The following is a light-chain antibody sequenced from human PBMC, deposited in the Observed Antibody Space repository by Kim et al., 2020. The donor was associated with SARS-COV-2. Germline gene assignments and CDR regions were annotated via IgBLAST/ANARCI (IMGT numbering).Light chain of an antibody. CDR3: QQYDGFPVT. CDR2: GAS. CDR1: QTVNHW. J-gene: IGKJ1*01. V-gene: IGKV1-5*03. Sequence: ASGGDRVTISCRASQTVNHWLAWYQQKSGRAPKLLIDGASSLQTGVSSRFSGSGSGTEFTLTISSLQPNDSATYYCQQYDGFPVTFGQGTKVDIK.